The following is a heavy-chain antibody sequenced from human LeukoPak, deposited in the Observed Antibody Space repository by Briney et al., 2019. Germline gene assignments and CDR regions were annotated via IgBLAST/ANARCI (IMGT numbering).Heavy chain of an antibody. Sequence: GGSLRLSCSASGFTFSSYWMHWVRQAPGKGLVWVSRINNDGSSTSYADSVKGRFTISRDNAKNTLYLQMNSLRAEDTAVYYCARWGVWGSYRPIDYWGQGSLVTVSS. CDR3: ARWGVWGSYRPIDY. CDR1: GFTFSSYW. V-gene: IGHV3-74*01. J-gene: IGHJ4*02. CDR2: INNDGSST. D-gene: IGHD3-16*02.